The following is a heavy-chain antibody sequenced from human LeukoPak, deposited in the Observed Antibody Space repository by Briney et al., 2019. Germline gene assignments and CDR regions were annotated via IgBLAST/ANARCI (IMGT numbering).Heavy chain of an antibody. CDR1: GFTFSSYV. Sequence: PGGSLRLSCEASGFTFSSYVMSWVRQAPGKGLEWVSSISTSGGSTYYADSVKGRFTISRDTSKNTLYLQMNSLRAEDTAVYYCAREIVGATTEAFDIWGQGTMVTVSS. CDR2: ISTSGGST. V-gene: IGHV3-23*01. J-gene: IGHJ3*02. CDR3: AREIVGATTEAFDI. D-gene: IGHD1-26*01.